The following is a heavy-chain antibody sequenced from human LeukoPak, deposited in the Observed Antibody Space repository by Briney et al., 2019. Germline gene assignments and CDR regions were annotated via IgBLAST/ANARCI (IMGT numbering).Heavy chain of an antibody. CDR3: AKTTASARPFYYYYMDV. CDR1: GFTFSSYG. Sequence: PGGSLRLSCAASGFTFSSYGMHWVRQAPGKGLEWVAVIWYDGSNKYYADSVKGRFTISRDNSKNTLYLQMNSLRAEDTAVYYCAKTTASARPFYYYYMDVWGKGTTVTVSS. V-gene: IGHV3-33*06. J-gene: IGHJ6*03. D-gene: IGHD6-6*01. CDR2: IWYDGSNK.